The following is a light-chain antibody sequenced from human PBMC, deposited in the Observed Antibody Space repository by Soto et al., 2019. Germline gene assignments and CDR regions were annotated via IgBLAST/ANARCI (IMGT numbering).Light chain of an antibody. Sequence: DIQMTQSPSPLSASVGDRVDITCRTSQSVSSYLNWYQAKPGKAPKLLIYEASSLESGVPSRFSGSGSGTDFTLTISSLQPEDFATYYCQQTYNPPWTFGLGTKVEIK. J-gene: IGKJ1*01. CDR2: EAS. V-gene: IGKV1-39*01. CDR3: QQTYNPPWT. CDR1: QSVSSY.